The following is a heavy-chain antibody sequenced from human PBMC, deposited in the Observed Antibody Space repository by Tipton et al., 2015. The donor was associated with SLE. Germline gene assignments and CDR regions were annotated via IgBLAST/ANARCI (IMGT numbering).Heavy chain of an antibody. J-gene: IGHJ4*02. CDR1: GFTFSHYA. CDR2: ISGSGNST. V-gene: IGHV3-23*01. CDR3: AHRGTSSGYYYYFDY. Sequence: SLRLSCAASGFTFSHYAMSWVRQAPGKGLEWGSGISGSGNSTYYADSLKGRFTISRDNSKNTLYLQMNSLRAEDTAVYYCAHRGTSSGYYYYFDYWGQGTLVTVSS. D-gene: IGHD3-22*01.